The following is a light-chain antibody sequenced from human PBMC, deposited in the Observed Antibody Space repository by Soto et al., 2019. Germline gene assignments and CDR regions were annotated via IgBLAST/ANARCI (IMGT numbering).Light chain of an antibody. CDR2: GNS. CDR1: SSNIGAGYD. Sequence: QSILTQPPSVSGAPGQRVTISCTGSSSNIGAGYDVHWYQQLPGTAPKLLIYGNSNRPSGVPDRFSGSKSGTSASLAITGLQAEDEADYYCQSYDSSLSGPYVFGT. CDR3: QSYDSSLSGPYV. J-gene: IGLJ1*01. V-gene: IGLV1-40*01.